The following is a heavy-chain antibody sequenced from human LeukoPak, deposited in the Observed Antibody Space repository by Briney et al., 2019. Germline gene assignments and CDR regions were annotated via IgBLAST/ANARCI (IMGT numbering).Heavy chain of an antibody. CDR1: GGTFSSYA. V-gene: IGHV1-69*05. J-gene: IGHJ4*02. D-gene: IGHD5-18*01. CDR2: IIPIFGTA. Sequence: GASVKVSCKASGGTFSSYAISWVRQAPGQGLEWMGGIIPIFGTANYAQKFQGRVTITTDESTSTAYMELSSLRSEDTAVYYCASSAGIQLWFDYWGQGTLVTVSS. CDR3: ASSAGIQLWFDY.